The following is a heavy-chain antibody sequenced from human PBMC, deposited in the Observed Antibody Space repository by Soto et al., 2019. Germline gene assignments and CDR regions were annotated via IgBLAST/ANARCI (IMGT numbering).Heavy chain of an antibody. J-gene: IGHJ2*01. CDR3: ARDRGVVTPDGYSDL. V-gene: IGHV3-33*01. D-gene: IGHD2-15*01. CDR2: IWYDGSDK. CDR1: GFTFSSYG. Sequence: QVQLVESGGGVVQPGRSLRLSCAASGFTFSSYGMHWVRQAPGKGLEWVAIIWYDGSDKYYADSVKGRFTISRDNSKNTLYLKRNSLRPEDRAVYYCARDRGVVTPDGYSDLGGRAPLVTVSS.